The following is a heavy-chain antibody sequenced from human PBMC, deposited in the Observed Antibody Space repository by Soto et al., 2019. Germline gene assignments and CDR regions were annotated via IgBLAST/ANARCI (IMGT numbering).Heavy chain of an antibody. Sequence: PGGSLRLSCAASGFTVSSNYMSWVRQAPGKGLEWVSIIHSGDSTYYADSVKGRFTISRDNSKNTLYLQMNSLRAEDTAVYYCARGSRSSFSFDYWGQGTLVTVSS. V-gene: IGHV3-53*01. D-gene: IGHD2-2*01. CDR2: IHSGDST. CDR3: ARGSRSSFSFDY. CDR1: GFTVSSNY. J-gene: IGHJ4*02.